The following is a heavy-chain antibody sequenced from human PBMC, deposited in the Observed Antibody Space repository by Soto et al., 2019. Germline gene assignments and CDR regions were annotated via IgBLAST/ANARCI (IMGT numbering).Heavy chain of an antibody. Sequence: QVQLVESGGGVVQPGRSLRLSCAASGFTFSSYGMHWVRQAPGKGQEWVAVIWYDGSNKYYADSVKGRFTISRDNSKNTLYLQMNSLRAEDKAVYYCARDLRIFGVVTMGYWGQGTLLTVSS. J-gene: IGHJ4*02. CDR2: IWYDGSNK. D-gene: IGHD3-3*01. V-gene: IGHV3-33*01. CDR3: ARDLRIFGVVTMGY. CDR1: GFTFSSYG.